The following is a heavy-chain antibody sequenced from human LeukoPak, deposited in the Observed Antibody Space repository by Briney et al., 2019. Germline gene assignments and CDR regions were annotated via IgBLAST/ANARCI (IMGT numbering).Heavy chain of an antibody. CDR2: INHSGST. CDR1: GGSFSGYY. CDR3: ARGPTVTTWVPFDY. D-gene: IGHD4-17*01. Sequence: SETLSLTCAVYGGSFSGYYWSWIRQPPGKGLEWIGEINHSGSTNYNPSLKSRVTISVDTSKNQFSLKLSSVTAADTAVYYCARGPTVTTWVPFDYWGQGTLVTVSS. J-gene: IGHJ4*02. V-gene: IGHV4-34*01.